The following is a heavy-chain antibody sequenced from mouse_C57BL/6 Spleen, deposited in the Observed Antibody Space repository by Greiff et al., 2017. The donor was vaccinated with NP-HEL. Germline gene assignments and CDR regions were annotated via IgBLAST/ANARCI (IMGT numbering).Heavy chain of an antibody. V-gene: IGHV1-26*01. CDR1: GYTFTDYY. J-gene: IGHJ3*01. Sequence: VQLQQSGPELVKPGASVKISCKASGYTFTDYYMNWVKQSHGKSLEWIGDINPNNGGTSYNQKFKGKATLTVDKSSSTAYMELRSLTSEDSAVYYCAREGSGTLFAYWGQGTLVTVSA. D-gene: IGHD1-3*01. CDR3: AREGSGTLFAY. CDR2: INPNNGGT.